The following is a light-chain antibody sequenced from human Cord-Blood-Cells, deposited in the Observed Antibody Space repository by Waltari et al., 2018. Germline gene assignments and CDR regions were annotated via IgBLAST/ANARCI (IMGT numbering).Light chain of an antibody. V-gene: IGLV1-44*01. CDR3: AAWDDSLNGPV. J-gene: IGLJ3*02. Sequence: QSVLTQPPSASGTPGQRVTISCSGSSSNIGSNTVNWYQQLPGTAPKLRIYSNTQRPSGGPDRFSGSKSVTSASLAISGLQSEDEADYYCAAWDDSLNGPVFGGGTKLTVL. CDR1: SSNIGSNT. CDR2: SNT.